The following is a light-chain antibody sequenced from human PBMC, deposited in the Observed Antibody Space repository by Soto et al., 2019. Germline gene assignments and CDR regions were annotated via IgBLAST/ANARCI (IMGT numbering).Light chain of an antibody. CDR1: SSDFGVYNY. V-gene: IGLV2-11*01. Sequence: QSALTQPASVSGSPGQSITISCTGTSSDFGVYNYVSWYQLHPGKAPKLMVYDVSYRPSGVPDRFSGSKSGNTASLTISGLQADDEGDYYCCSYAGTYWVFGGGTKLTVL. CDR2: DVS. CDR3: CSYAGTYWV. J-gene: IGLJ3*02.